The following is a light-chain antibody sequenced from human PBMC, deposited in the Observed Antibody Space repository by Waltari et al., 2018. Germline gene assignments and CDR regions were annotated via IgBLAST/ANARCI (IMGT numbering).Light chain of an antibody. J-gene: IGLJ3*02. V-gene: IGLV8-61*01. CDR2: RTN. Sequence: QTVVTPEPSFSVSPGGTVTLTCGLSSGSVSTSYYPSWYQQTPGQAPRTLIYRTNTRSSGVPDRFSGSILGNKAALTITGAQSDDESDYYCALYMGSGTWVFGGGTKLTVL. CDR1: SGSVSTSYY. CDR3: ALYMGSGTWV.